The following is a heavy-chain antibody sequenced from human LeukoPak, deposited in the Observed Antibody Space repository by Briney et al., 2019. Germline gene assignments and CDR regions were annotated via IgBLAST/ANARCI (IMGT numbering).Heavy chain of an antibody. CDR2: IYPGDSDT. V-gene: IGHV5-51*01. Sequence: GESPKISCKGSGYSFTSYWIGWVRQMPGKGLEWMGIIYPGDSDTRYSPSFQGQVTISADKSISTAYLQWSSLKASDTAMYYCARQGRYAYYYYGMDVWGQGTTVTVSS. CDR3: ARQGRYAYYYYGMDV. D-gene: IGHD1-1*01. CDR1: GYSFTSYW. J-gene: IGHJ6*02.